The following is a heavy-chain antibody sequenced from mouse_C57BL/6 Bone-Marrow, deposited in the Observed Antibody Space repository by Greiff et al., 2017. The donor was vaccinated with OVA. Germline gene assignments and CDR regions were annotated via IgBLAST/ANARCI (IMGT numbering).Heavy chain of an antibody. D-gene: IGHD1-1*01. CDR3: ARNWGTTVVADYLDY. Sequence: QVQLKESGPGLVAPSQSLSITCTVSGFSLTSYAISWVRQPPGKGLEWLGVIWTGGGTNYTSALKSRLSIRKDNSKSQVFLKMNSLQTDDTARYDCARNWGTTVVADYLDYWGQGTTLTVSS. V-gene: IGHV2-9-1*01. CDR2: IWTGGGT. J-gene: IGHJ2*01. CDR1: GFSLTSYA.